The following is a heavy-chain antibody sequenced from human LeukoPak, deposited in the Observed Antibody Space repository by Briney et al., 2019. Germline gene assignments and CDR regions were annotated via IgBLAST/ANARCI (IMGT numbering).Heavy chain of an antibody. V-gene: IGHV3-7*01. J-gene: IGHJ4*02. D-gene: IGHD3-3*01. CDR3: PTVRSGYVFDY. Sequence: GGSLRLSCAASGSTISTYWMSWVRQAPGKGLEWVANIKQDGSDKYYVDSVKGRFTISRDNAKNSLSLQMNGLRAEDTAVYYCPTVRSGYVFDYWGQGTLVTVSS. CDR1: GSTISTYW. CDR2: IKQDGSDK.